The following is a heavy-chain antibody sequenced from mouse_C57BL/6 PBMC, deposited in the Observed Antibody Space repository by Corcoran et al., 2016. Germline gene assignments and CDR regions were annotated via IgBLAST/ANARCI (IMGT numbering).Heavy chain of an antibody. CDR2: INPNNGGT. J-gene: IGHJ4*01. Sequence: EVQLQQSGPELVKPGASVKISCKASGYTFTDYYMNWVKQSHGKSLEWIGDINPNNGGTSYNQKFKGKATLTVDKSSSTAYMELRSLTSEDSAVYYCAYRGYAMDYWGQGTSVTVSS. V-gene: IGHV1-26*01. CDR1: GYTFTDYY. CDR3: AYRGYAMDY. D-gene: IGHD2-14*01.